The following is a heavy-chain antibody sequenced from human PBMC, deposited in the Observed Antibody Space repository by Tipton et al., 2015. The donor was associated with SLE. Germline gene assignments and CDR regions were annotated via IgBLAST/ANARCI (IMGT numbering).Heavy chain of an antibody. CDR3: ARDGDGGNVYYMDV. V-gene: IGHV4-61*02. Sequence: TLSLTCTVSGGSITSGNYFWTWIRQPAGKGLEWIGTIYTSGSSNYNPSLKSRVTISLDTSKNEFSLRLRSVTAADTAVYYCARDGDGGNVYYMDVWGKGTTVTVSS. J-gene: IGHJ6*03. CDR2: IYTSGSS. D-gene: IGHD1-1*01. CDR1: GGSITSGNYF.